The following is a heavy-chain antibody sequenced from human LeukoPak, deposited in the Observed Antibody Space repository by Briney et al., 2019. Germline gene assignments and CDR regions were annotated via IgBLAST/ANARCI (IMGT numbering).Heavy chain of an antibody. CDR1: RFTFSSYA. CDR3: ARGYGAYDY. D-gene: IGHD5-18*01. Sequence: GGSLRLSCAASRFTFSSYAMTWVRHAPGQGLEWVSGITSGGGTYYADSVKGRFTISRDNSKTTLYLQMNSLRDEDTAVYYCARGYGAYDYWGQGTLVTVSS. CDR2: ITSGGGT. J-gene: IGHJ4*02. V-gene: IGHV3-23*01.